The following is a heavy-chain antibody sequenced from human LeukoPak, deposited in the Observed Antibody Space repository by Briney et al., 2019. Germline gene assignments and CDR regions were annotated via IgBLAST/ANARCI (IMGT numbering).Heavy chain of an antibody. V-gene: IGHV3-53*05. CDR3: AKDTAMGYMDV. D-gene: IGHD5-18*01. CDR2: IYSGGST. Sequence: GGSLRLSCAASGFTVSSNYMSWVRQAPGKGLEWVSVIYSGGSTYYADSVKGRFTISRDNSKNSLYVQMNSLRAEDTALHYCAKDTAMGYMDVWGKGTTVIVSS. J-gene: IGHJ6*03. CDR1: GFTVSSNY.